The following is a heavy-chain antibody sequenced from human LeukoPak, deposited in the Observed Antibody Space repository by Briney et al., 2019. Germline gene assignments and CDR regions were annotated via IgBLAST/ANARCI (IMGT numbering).Heavy chain of an antibody. Sequence: GASVKVSCKASGGTFISYAISWVRQAPGQGLEWMGGIIPIFGTANYAQKFQGRVTITADESTSTAYMELSSLRSEDTAVYYCARDARLVVVPAAYYYYYGMDVWGQGTTVTVSS. CDR3: ARDARLVVVPAAYYYYYGMDV. CDR1: GGTFISYA. D-gene: IGHD2-2*01. J-gene: IGHJ6*02. CDR2: IIPIFGTA. V-gene: IGHV1-69*13.